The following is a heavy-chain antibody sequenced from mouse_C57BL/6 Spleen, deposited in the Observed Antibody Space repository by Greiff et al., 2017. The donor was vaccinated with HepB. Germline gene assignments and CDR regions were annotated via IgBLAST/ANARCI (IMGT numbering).Heavy chain of an antibody. CDR1: GFTFSSYA. Sequence: EVQVVESGGGLVKPGGSLKLSCAASGFTFSSYAMSWVRQTPEKRLEWVATISDGGSYTYYPDNVKGRFTISRDNAKNNLYLQMSHLKSEDTAMYYCASTGSPYWYFDVWGTRTTVTVSS. J-gene: IGHJ1*03. CDR2: ISDGGSYT. CDR3: ASTGSPYWYFDV. V-gene: IGHV5-4*01. D-gene: IGHD1-1*01.